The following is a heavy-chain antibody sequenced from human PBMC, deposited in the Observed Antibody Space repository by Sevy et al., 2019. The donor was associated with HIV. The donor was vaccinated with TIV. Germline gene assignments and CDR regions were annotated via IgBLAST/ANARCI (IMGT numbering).Heavy chain of an antibody. V-gene: IGHV1-69*06. D-gene: IGHD3-22*01. J-gene: IGHJ3*02. CDR2: IIPIFGTA. CDR1: GGTFSSYA. Sequence: ASVKVSCKASGGTFSSYAISWVRQAPGQGLEWMGGIIPIFGTANYAQKFQGRVTITADKSTSTAYMELSSLRSEDTAGYYCARGAPDYYDSSGYYYGAFDIWGQGTMVTVSS. CDR3: ARGAPDYYDSSGYYYGAFDI.